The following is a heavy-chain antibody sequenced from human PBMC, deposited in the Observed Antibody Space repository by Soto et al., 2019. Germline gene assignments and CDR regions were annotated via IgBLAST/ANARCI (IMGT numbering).Heavy chain of an antibody. CDR3: ATTTNCSSTSCYGAAYYYYYYGMDV. Sequence: ASVKVSCKVSGYTLTELSMHWVRQAPGKGLEWMGGFDPEDGETIYAQKFQGRVTMTEDTSTDTAYMELSSLRSEDTAVYYCATTTNCSSTSCYGAAYYYYYYGMDVWGQGTTVTVSS. CDR2: FDPEDGET. V-gene: IGHV1-24*01. J-gene: IGHJ6*02. D-gene: IGHD2-2*01. CDR1: GYTLTELS.